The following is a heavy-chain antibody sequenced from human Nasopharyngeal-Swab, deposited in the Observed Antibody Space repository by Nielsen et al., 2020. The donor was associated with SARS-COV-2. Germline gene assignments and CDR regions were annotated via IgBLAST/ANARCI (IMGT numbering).Heavy chain of an antibody. Sequence: GESLKISCAASGFSFRDSAMHWVRQAPGKGLEWVAVIWYDGSEKYYVDSVKGRFTISRDNSKNTLCLQMNSLRAEDTAVYYCARDPPFSGWTLESWGQGTLVTVSS. CDR3: ARDPPFSGWTLES. CDR2: IWYDGSEK. CDR1: GFSFRDSA. J-gene: IGHJ4*02. D-gene: IGHD6-25*01. V-gene: IGHV3-33*01.